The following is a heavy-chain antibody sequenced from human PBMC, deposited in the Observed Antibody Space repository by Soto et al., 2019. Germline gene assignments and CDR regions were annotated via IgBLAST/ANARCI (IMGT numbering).Heavy chain of an antibody. Sequence: GGSLRLSCAASGFTFSDYYMSWIRQAPGKGLEWVSYISSSSSYTNYADSVKGRFTISRDNAKNSLYLQMNSPRAEDTAVYYCARGGDIVVVPAAINYGMDVWGQGTTVTVSS. CDR1: GFTFSDYY. D-gene: IGHD2-2*01. CDR3: ARGGDIVVVPAAINYGMDV. J-gene: IGHJ6*02. V-gene: IGHV3-11*06. CDR2: ISSSSSYT.